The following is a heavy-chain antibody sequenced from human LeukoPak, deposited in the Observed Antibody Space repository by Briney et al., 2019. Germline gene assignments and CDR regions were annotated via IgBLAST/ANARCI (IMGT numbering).Heavy chain of an antibody. D-gene: IGHD2-21*02. CDR3: AKDLAPHIVVVTAIGDY. J-gene: IGHJ4*02. V-gene: IGHV3-30*02. CDR1: GFTFSSYG. CDR2: IRYDGSNK. Sequence: GGSLRLSCAASGFTFSSYGMHWVRQAPGKGLEWVAFIRYDGSNKYYADSVKGQFTISRDNSKNTLYLQMNSLRAEDTAVYYCAKDLAPHIVVVTAIGDYWGQGTLVTVSS.